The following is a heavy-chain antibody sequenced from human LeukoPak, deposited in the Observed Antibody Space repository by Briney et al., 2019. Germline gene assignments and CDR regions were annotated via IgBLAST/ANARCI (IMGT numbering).Heavy chain of an antibody. Sequence: GGSLRLSCTASGFGFSIFNMNWVRQAPGKGLEWVSSISSSSSYIYYADSVKGRFTISRDNAKNSLYLQMNSLRAEDTAVYYCARGSVGYYSVGFDYWGQGTLVTVSS. D-gene: IGHD3-22*01. CDR3: ARGSVGYYSVGFDY. J-gene: IGHJ4*02. CDR2: ISSSSSYI. V-gene: IGHV3-21*01. CDR1: GFGFSIFN.